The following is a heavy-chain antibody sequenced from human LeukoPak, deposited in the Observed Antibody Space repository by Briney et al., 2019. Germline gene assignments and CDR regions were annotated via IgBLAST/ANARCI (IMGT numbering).Heavy chain of an antibody. D-gene: IGHD2-15*01. CDR1: GFTFSSYA. V-gene: IGHV3-30-3*01. J-gene: IGHJ4*02. CDR2: ISYDGSNK. CDR3: ARENIVVVVAAFDY. Sequence: GRSLRLSCAASGFTFSSYAMHWVRQAPGKGLEWVAVISYDGSNKYYADSVKGRFTISRDNSKNTLYLQMNSLRAEDTAVYYCARENIVVVVAAFDYWGQGTLVTVSS.